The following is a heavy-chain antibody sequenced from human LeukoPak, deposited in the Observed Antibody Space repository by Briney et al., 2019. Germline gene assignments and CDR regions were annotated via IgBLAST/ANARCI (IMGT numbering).Heavy chain of an antibody. V-gene: IGHV4-39*07. CDR3: ARLLWFGELGYYYYGMDV. CDR2: LYHSGST. Sequence: PSETLSLTCTLSGGSTSSTYYYWGWIRQPPGKGLEWIANLYHSGSTYYNPSLKRRVTISADKSKKQFSLKLTSVTAADTAVYYCARLLWFGELGYYYYGMDVWGQGTTVTVSS. D-gene: IGHD3-10*01. J-gene: IGHJ6*02. CDR1: GGSTSSTYYY.